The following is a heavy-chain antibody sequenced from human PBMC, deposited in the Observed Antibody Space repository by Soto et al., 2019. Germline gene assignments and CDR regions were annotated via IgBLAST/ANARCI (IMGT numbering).Heavy chain of an antibody. V-gene: IGHV3-33*01. CDR1: GFTFSSYG. Sequence: QVQLVESGGGVVQPGRSLRLSCAASGFTFSSYGMHWVRQAPGKGLDWVALTWNDGSNKYYADSVKGRFTISRDKSKNTLYLQMNSLRAEDTASYYCARDMGYSSGHGFDYWGQGTLVTVSS. D-gene: IGHD6-19*01. CDR2: TWNDGSNK. J-gene: IGHJ4*02. CDR3: ARDMGYSSGHGFDY.